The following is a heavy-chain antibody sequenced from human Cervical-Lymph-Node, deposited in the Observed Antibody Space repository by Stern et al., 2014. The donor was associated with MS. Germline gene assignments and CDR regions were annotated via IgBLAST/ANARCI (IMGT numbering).Heavy chain of an antibody. CDR3: ARDPRRGGLSGYYHGMDV. CDR1: GASISNTQW. D-gene: IGHD3-10*01. V-gene: IGHV4-4*02. J-gene: IGHJ6*02. CDR2: IYQSGSA. Sequence: QVQLQELGPGLVKPSGTLSLTCAVSGASISNTQWWTWVRQSPGKGLEWIGEIYQSGSANYNPSLRSRVTITVERPKNSFSLKLTSVTAADTAVYYCARDPRRGGLSGYYHGMDVWGQGTTVTVSS.